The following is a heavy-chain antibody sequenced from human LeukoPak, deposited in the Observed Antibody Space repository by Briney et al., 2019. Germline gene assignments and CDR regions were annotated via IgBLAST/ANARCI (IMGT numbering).Heavy chain of an antibody. D-gene: IGHD3-3*01. CDR3: ARAPMYYDFWSGYYRGAYYGMDV. CDR1: GGSISSGDYY. J-gene: IGHJ6*02. Sequence: SETLSLTCTVSGGSISSGDYYWSWIRQPPGKGLEWIGYIYYSGSTYYNPSLKSRVTISVDTSKNQFSLKLSSVTAADTAVYYCARAPMYYDFWSGYYRGAYYGMDVWGQGTTVTVSS. CDR2: IYYSGST. V-gene: IGHV4-30-4*01.